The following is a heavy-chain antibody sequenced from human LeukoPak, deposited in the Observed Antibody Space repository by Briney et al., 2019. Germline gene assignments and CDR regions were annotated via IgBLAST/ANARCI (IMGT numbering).Heavy chain of an antibody. Sequence: GGSLRLSCAASGFTFSSYGMHWVRQAPGKGLEWVAVISYDGSNKYYADSVKGRFTISRDNSKNTLYLQTNSLRAEDTAVYYCAKDGDGSADYWGQGTLVTVSS. V-gene: IGHV3-30*18. D-gene: IGHD3-10*01. J-gene: IGHJ4*02. CDR2: ISYDGSNK. CDR3: AKDGDGSADY. CDR1: GFTFSSYG.